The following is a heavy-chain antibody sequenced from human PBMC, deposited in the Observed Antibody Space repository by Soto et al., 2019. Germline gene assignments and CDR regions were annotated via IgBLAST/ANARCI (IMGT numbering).Heavy chain of an antibody. CDR2: VYHNGRT. V-gene: IGHV4-59*01. D-gene: IGHD1-1*01. Sequence: QVQLQESGPGLVKPSETLSLSCTVSDDSISSYYWSWIRQPPGKGLEWIGYVYHNGRTDYSPSLKSRVAMSVDVPKNQFSLKLSSVTAADTAVYYCARTLKPTRNVDTNWFDPWGQGTLVTVSS. CDR3: ARTLKPTRNVDTNWFDP. CDR1: DDSISSYY. J-gene: IGHJ5*02.